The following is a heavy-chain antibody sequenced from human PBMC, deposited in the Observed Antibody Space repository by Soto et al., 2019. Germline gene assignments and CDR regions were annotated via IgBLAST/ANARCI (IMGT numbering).Heavy chain of an antibody. CDR3: GRDNWGSIGY. V-gene: IGHV4-61*08. D-gene: IGHD7-27*01. CDR1: GGSVSSGDHA. CDR2: YSRSV. Sequence: QMQLQESGPGLVKPSETLSLNCVVSGGSVSSGDHAWGWIRQPPGKGLGWIGYSRSVNYNPSLRSSVPISVATAKNQFSLKLSSVTAADTAVYYCGRDNWGSIGYWGRGTQVTVSS. J-gene: IGHJ4*02.